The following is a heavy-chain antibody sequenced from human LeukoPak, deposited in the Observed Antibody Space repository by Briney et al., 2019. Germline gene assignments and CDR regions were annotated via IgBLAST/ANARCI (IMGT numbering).Heavy chain of an antibody. Sequence: GRSLRLSCAASGFTFSSYAMHWVRQAPGKGLEWVAVISYDGSNKYYADSVKGRFTNSRDNSKNTLYLQMNSLRAEDTAVYYCAREERTFGVVIDYWGQGTLVTVSS. CDR3: AREERTFGVVIDY. V-gene: IGHV3-30*01. D-gene: IGHD3-3*01. CDR2: ISYDGSNK. J-gene: IGHJ4*02. CDR1: GFTFSSYA.